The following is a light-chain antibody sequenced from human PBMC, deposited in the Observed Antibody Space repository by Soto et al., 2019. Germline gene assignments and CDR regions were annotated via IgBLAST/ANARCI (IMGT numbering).Light chain of an antibody. CDR2: QAS. V-gene: IGKV1-5*03. CDR3: QQYNTYRT. CDR1: QSVSNS. Sequence: DIPMTQSPSTLSASVGDRVTITCRASQSVSNSLAWYQQKPGLAPKLLIYQASSLEGGVPSRFSGSGAGTEFTLTISSLQPDDCATYYCQQYNTYRTFGQGTKVEI. J-gene: IGKJ1*01.